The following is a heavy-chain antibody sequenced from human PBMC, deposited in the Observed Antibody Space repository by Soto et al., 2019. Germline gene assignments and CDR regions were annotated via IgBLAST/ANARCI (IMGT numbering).Heavy chain of an antibody. D-gene: IGHD7-27*01. Sequence: QVQLVQSGAFVKEPGASVKVSCKVSDDTFTSYGFSWVRQAPGQGLEWMGWISAYNGATNYAQKFQDRVTMTTDTPTSTAYMDLRSVRPDDTAVYYCATNWGPPYPPHFDYWGQGTLVTVSS. CDR3: ATNWGPPYPPHFDY. CDR1: DDTFTSYG. CDR2: ISAYNGAT. J-gene: IGHJ4*02. V-gene: IGHV1-18*01.